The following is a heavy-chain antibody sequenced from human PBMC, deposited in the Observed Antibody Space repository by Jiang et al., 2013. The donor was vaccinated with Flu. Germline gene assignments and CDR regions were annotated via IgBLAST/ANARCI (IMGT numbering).Heavy chain of an antibody. D-gene: IGHD6-19*01. J-gene: IGHJ4*02. V-gene: IGHV4-38-2*02. CDR1: NSSISSRYY. Sequence: GPGLVKPSGTLSLSCNVSNSSISSRYYWGWIRQPPGKGLEWIASIHHSGRTYYNPSLESRVSLSAHTSKNQFSLKVNFVTAADTAIYYCARGRWPMPGIAVAGFDYWGQGTLVTVSS. CDR2: IHHSGRT. CDR3: ARGRWPMPGIAVAGFDY.